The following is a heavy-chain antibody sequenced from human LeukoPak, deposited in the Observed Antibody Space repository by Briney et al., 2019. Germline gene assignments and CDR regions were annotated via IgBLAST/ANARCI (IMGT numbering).Heavy chain of an antibody. CDR3: ARVTVYCSGGTFYLRGFDHPLRPNLAGVSSGSASAPTYF. J-gene: IGHJ4*01. D-gene: IGHD2-15*01. CDR2: IDDSGRT. V-gene: IGHV4-59*01. CDR1: GAF. Sequence: PSETLTLSCSVSGAFLSWFRQPPGKGLEWIGYIDDSGRTNYNPSLKSRVTVSVDTSKNHFSLKLSSVAAADTAVYDCARVTVYCSGGTFYLRGFDHPLRPNLAGVSSGSASAPTYF.